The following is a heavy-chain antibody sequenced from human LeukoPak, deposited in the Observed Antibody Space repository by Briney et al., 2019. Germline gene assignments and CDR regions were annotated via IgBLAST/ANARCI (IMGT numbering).Heavy chain of an antibody. D-gene: IGHD3-22*01. CDR1: GFTFSSFG. J-gene: IGHJ4*02. Sequence: GGSLRLSCAASGFTFSSFGIHWVRQAPGMGLEWVAAISPDGNSDYYTDSVKGRFTVSRDNSKNMTYLQMNSLRGEDSAVYYCAKINNYDDYWGQGTLVTASS. CDR3: AKINNYDDY. CDR2: ISPDGNSD. V-gene: IGHV3-30*18.